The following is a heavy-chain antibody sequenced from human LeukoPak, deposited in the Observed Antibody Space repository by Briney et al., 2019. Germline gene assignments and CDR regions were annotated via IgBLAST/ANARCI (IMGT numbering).Heavy chain of an antibody. V-gene: IGHV4-34*01. CDR3: ASRQLYYYGSGRRDY. CDR1: GGSFSGYY. D-gene: IGHD3-10*01. J-gene: IGHJ4*02. Sequence: SGTLSLTCAVYGGSFSGYYWSWIRQPPGKGLEWIGEINHSGSTNYNPSLKSRVTISVDTSKNQFSLKLSSVTAADTAVYYCASRQLYYYGSGRRDYWGQGTLVTVSS. CDR2: INHSGST.